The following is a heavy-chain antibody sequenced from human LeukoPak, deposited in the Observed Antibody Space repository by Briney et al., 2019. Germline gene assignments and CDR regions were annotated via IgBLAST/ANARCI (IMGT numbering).Heavy chain of an antibody. CDR2: IFSDGGVT. D-gene: IGHD2-21*01. Sequence: GGSLRLSCTASGFTFSSYAMHWVRQAPGKGLEWVAVIFSDGGVTSYADSVKGRLTISRDNSKNILYLQMNSLRDDDTALYYCARADCDLPTCQGRDGSDVWGQGTMVTVSA. CDR3: ARADCDLPTCQGRDGSDV. V-gene: IGHV3-30*04. CDR1: GFTFSSYA. J-gene: IGHJ3*01.